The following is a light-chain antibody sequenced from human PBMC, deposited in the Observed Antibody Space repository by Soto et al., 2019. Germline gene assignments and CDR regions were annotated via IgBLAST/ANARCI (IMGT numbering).Light chain of an antibody. Sequence: DIVLTQSPGTLSLSSGEGATLSCKVSQSLTSGYLAWYQQKPGQAPRILIYAASSRAPGIPDRFSGSGSGADFTLTISRLEPEDFAVYYCRLYGSSLWTFGQGTKVDIK. CDR3: RLYGSSLWT. CDR2: AAS. J-gene: IGKJ1*01. CDR1: QSLTSGY. V-gene: IGKV3-20*01.